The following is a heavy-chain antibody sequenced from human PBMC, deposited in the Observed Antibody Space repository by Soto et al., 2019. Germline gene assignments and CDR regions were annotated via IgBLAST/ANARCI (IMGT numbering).Heavy chain of an antibody. CDR3: ARQYAYGDRIYYFDY. J-gene: IGHJ4*02. D-gene: IGHD2-2*01. Sequence: QVQLQESGPGLVKPSGTLSLTCAVSSGSISSNSWWRWVRQPPGKGLEWIGEIEHSGSTNYSPALKTRVTISVAKSKNQFSLKLSSVTAADTAVYYCARQYAYGDRIYYFDYWGQGTLVTVSS. CDR2: IEHSGST. V-gene: IGHV4-4*02. CDR1: SGSISSNSW.